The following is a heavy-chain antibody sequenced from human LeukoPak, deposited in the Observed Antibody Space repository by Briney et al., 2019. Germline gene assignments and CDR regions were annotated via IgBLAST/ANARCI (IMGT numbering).Heavy chain of an antibody. CDR3: AKDAYDSSGRTDY. Sequence: GRSLRLSCSASGFTISSNGIHWVRQAPGKGLEWVAFIQSDGSNKYYVDSVKGRFTISRDNSRNTVYLQMNRLRAEDTAVYYCAKDAYDSSGRTDYWGQGTLVIVSS. J-gene: IGHJ4*02. V-gene: IGHV3-30*02. CDR1: GFTISSNG. CDR2: IQSDGSNK. D-gene: IGHD3-22*01.